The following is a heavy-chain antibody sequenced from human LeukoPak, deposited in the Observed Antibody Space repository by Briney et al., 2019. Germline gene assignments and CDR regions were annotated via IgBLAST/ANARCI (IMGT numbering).Heavy chain of an antibody. CDR2: MNPNSGNT. Sequence: ASVKVSCKASGYTFTSYDINWVRQATGQGLEWMGWMNPNSGNTGYAQKFQGRVTMTRNTSISTAYMELSSLRSEDTAVYCCARGEIVVVPAAITNYYYYGMDVWGQGTTVTVSS. J-gene: IGHJ6*02. CDR1: GYTFTSYD. CDR3: ARGEIVVVPAAITNYYYYGMDV. V-gene: IGHV1-8*01. D-gene: IGHD2-2*01.